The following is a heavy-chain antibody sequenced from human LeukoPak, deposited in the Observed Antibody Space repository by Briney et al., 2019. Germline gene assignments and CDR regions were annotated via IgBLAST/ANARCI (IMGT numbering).Heavy chain of an antibody. J-gene: IGHJ4*02. D-gene: IGHD1-14*01. CDR2: IFNSGNT. CDR1: RYSISSGYY. CDR3: ARHRVTTREGDFDY. V-gene: IGHV4-38-2*01. Sequence: SETLSLTCAVSRYSISSGYYWGWIRQPPGKGLEWIGSIFNSGNTYYNPSLKSRVTISVDTSKNQFSLKLSSVTAADTGVYYCARHRVTTREGDFDYWGQGTLVTVSS.